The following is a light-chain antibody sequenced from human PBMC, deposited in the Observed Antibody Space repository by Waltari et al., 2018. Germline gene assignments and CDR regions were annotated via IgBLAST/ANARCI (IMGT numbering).Light chain of an antibody. CDR3: QQHNDWPPWT. CDR2: GAS. J-gene: IGKJ1*01. V-gene: IGKV3-15*01. CDR1: QNVNSN. Sequence: DIIMTQSPATLSLSPGESATLSCRASQNVNSNLAWYQQKPGQAPRLLIYGASIRATGIPARFSGSGSGTQFTLTINSLQSEDSAVYFCQQHNDWPPWTFGQGTKVELK.